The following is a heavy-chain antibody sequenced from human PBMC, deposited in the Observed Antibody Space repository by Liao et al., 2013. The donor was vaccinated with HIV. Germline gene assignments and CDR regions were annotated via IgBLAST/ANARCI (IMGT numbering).Heavy chain of an antibody. Sequence: QVQLQESGPGLVKPSQTLSLTCTVSGGSISSGSYYWSWIRQPAGKGLEWIGRIYTSGTTNYNPSLKSRVSISADTSSNHVSLKLTSVTAADTAVYYCARDRASGFDYWGQGTLVTVSS. D-gene: IGHD3-10*01. J-gene: IGHJ4*02. CDR1: GGSISSGSYY. CDR2: IYTSGTT. V-gene: IGHV4-61*02. CDR3: ARDRASGFDY.